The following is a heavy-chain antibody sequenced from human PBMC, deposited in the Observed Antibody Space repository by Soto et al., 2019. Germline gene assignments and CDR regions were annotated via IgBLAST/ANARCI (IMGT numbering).Heavy chain of an antibody. Sequence: SETLSLTCAVYGGSFSGYYWSWIRQPPGKGLEWIGEINHSGSTNYNPPLKSRVTISVDTSKNQFSLKLSSVTAADTAVYYCARGFGDYAYWGQGTLVTVSS. CDR3: ARGFGDYAY. CDR1: GGSFSGYY. J-gene: IGHJ4*02. CDR2: INHSGST. D-gene: IGHD4-17*01. V-gene: IGHV4-34*01.